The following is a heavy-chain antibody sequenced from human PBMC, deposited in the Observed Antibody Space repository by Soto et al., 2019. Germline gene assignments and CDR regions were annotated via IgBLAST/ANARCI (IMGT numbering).Heavy chain of an antibody. CDR2: IIPIFGTA. D-gene: IGHD6-13*01. J-gene: IGHJ5*02. CDR3: AMEQPVIAAAGKGWFDP. V-gene: IGHV1-69*13. CDR1: GGTFSSYA. Sequence: GASVKVSCKASGGTFSSYAISWVRQAPGQGLEWMGGIIPIFGTANYAQKFQGRVTITADESTSTAYMELSSLRSEDTAVYYCAMEQPVIAAAGKGWFDPWGQGTLVTVSA.